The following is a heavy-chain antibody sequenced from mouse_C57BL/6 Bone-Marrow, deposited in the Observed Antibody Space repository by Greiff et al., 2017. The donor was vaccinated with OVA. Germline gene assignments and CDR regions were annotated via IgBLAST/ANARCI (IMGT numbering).Heavy chain of an antibody. Sequence: QVQLQQPGAELVKPGASVKLSCKASGYTFTSYWMHWVKQRPGRGLEWIGRIDPYSGGTKYNEKFKSKATLTVDKPSSTAYMQLSSLTSGDSGGYYCARWGLRRDWYRGVWGTGTTVTVS. CDR1: GYTFTSYW. V-gene: IGHV1-72*01. CDR3: ARWGLRRDWYRGV. CDR2: IDPYSGGT. J-gene: IGHJ1*03. D-gene: IGHD2-4*01.